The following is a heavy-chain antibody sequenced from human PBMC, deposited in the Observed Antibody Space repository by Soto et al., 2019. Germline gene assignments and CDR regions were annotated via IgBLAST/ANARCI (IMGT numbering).Heavy chain of an antibody. V-gene: IGHV1-69*01. CDR3: ARDYRRDGYNFGY. J-gene: IGHJ4*02. D-gene: IGHD5-12*01. CDR2: IIPIFGTA. CDR1: GGTFSSYA. Sequence: QVQLVQSGAEVKKPGSSVNVSCKASGGTFSSYAISWVRQAHGQGLGWMGGIIPIFGTANYAQKFQGRVAITADESTSTAYMELSSLRSEDTAVYYCARDYRRDGYNFGYWGQGTLVTVSS.